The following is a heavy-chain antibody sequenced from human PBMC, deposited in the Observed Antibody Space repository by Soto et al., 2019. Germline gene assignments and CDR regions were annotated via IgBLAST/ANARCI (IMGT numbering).Heavy chain of an antibody. Sequence: EVPLVESGGGLVKPGGSLRLSCAASGFTFSRYSMNWVRRAPGKGLEWVSSIRSSSSYIYYADSVKGRFTISRDNAKNSLYLQMNSLRAEDTAVYYCARDQPGYSYGYGLGYWGQGTLVTVSS. V-gene: IGHV3-21*01. CDR3: ARDQPGYSYGYGLGY. J-gene: IGHJ4*02. CDR1: GFTFSRYS. CDR2: IRSSSSYI. D-gene: IGHD5-18*01.